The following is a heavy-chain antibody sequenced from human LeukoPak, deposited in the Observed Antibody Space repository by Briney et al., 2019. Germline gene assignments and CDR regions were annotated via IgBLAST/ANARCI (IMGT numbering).Heavy chain of an antibody. Sequence: GGSLRLSCAGSGLTFSTSGMHWVRQAPGKGLEWVAVIWYDGSNKYYADSVKGRFSISRDNSKNMLYLQMNSLRAEDTAVYYCAKFGAAAGSGYDYWGQGTLVTVSS. CDR1: GLTFSTSG. J-gene: IGHJ4*02. CDR2: IWYDGSNK. D-gene: IGHD6-13*01. CDR3: AKFGAAAGSGYDY. V-gene: IGHV3-33*06.